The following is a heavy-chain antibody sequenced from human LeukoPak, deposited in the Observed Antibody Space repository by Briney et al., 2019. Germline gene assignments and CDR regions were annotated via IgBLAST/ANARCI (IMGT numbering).Heavy chain of an antibody. CDR3: ARGVMITGTTIDY. V-gene: IGHV4-61*01. D-gene: IGHD1-7*01. CDR1: GGSVSSSSYY. J-gene: IGHJ4*02. CDR2: IYYSGST. Sequence: SETLSLTCTVSGGSVSSSSYYWGWIRQPPGKGLEWIGYIYYSGSTNYNPSLKSRVTISVDTSKNQFSLKLSSVTAADTAVYYCARGVMITGTTIDYWGQGTLVTVSS.